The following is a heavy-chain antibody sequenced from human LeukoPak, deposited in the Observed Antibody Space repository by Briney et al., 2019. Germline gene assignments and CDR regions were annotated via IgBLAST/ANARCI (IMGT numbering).Heavy chain of an antibody. V-gene: IGHV4-59*01. CDR1: GGSISSYY. CDR3: ARTYYYDSSGLKAYAFDI. J-gene: IGHJ3*02. CDR2: IYYSGST. Sequence: PSETLSLTCTVSGGSISSYYWSWIRQPPGKGLEWIGYIYYSGSTNYNPSLKSRVTISVDTSKNQFSLKLSSVTAAGTAVYYCARTYYYDSSGLKAYAFDIWGQGTMVTVSS. D-gene: IGHD3-22*01.